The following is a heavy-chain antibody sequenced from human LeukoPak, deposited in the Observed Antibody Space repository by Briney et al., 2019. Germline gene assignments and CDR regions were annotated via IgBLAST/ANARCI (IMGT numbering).Heavy chain of an antibody. V-gene: IGHV5-51*01. CDR2: IYPGDSDT. CDR3: ARPWSEAMARGNWIFDY. CDR1: GYSFTSYW. Sequence: GESLKISCRGSGYSFTSYWIGWVRQMPGKGLEWMGIIYPGDSDTRYSPSFQGQVTISADKSISTAYLQWSSLKASDTAMYYCARPWSEAMARGNWIFDYWGQGTLVTVSS. J-gene: IGHJ4*02. D-gene: IGHD5-18*01.